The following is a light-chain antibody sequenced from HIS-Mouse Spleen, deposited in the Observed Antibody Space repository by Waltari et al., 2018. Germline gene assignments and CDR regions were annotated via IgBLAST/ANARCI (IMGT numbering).Light chain of an antibody. J-gene: IGLJ2*01. CDR1: NIGRTS. CDR2: DDS. CDR3: QVWDSSSDLVV. Sequence: SYVLTQPPSVSVAPGQTARITCGGHNIGRTSVHWYQQKPGQAPVLVVYDDSDRPSGIPERFSGSNSGNTATLTISRVEAGDEADYYCQVWDSSSDLVVFGGGTKLTVL. V-gene: IGLV3-21*02.